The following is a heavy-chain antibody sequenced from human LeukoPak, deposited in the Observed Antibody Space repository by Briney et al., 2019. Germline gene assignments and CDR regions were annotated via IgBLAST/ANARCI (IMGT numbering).Heavy chain of an antibody. Sequence: ASVKVSCKASGYTFNGYYKHWVRQAPGQGLEWMGWINPNSGGTNYAQKLQGRVTMTTDASTSTAYMELRSLRSDDTAVYYCARAGLLWFGEANDYWGQGTLVTVSS. V-gene: IGHV1-2*02. CDR2: INPNSGGT. CDR1: GYTFNGYY. J-gene: IGHJ4*02. CDR3: ARAGLLWFGEANDY. D-gene: IGHD3-10*01.